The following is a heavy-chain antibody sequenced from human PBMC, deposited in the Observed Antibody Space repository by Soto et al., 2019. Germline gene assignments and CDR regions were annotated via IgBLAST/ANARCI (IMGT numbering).Heavy chain of an antibody. J-gene: IGHJ5*02. V-gene: IGHV3-73*01. CDR2: IRSKANSYAT. D-gene: IGHD5-18*01. CDR3: TRQADGYSFINWFDP. Sequence: PGGSLRLSCAASGFTFSGSAMHWVRQASGKGLEWVGRIRSKANSYATAYAASVKGRFTISRDDSKNTAYLQMNSLKTEDTAVYYCTRQADGYSFINWFDPWGQGTLVTVSS. CDR1: GFTFSGSA.